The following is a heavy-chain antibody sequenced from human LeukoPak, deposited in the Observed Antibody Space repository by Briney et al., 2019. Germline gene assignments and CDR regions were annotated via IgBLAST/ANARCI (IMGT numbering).Heavy chain of an antibody. CDR3: ARLVGGDYDPDFDY. D-gene: IGHD4-17*01. Sequence: SETLSLTCTVSGGSISNYYWSWIRQTPGKGLELIAYIYYSGRTNYNPSLKSRVTISVDTAKNQFSLKLSSVTAADTAVYYCARLVGGDYDPDFDYWGQGTLVTVSS. CDR2: IYYSGRT. CDR1: GGSISNYY. V-gene: IGHV4-59*08. J-gene: IGHJ4*02.